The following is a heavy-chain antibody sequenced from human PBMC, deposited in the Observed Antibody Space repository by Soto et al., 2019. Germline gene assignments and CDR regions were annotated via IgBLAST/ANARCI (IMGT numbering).Heavy chain of an antibody. CDR3: TKAPGPKQLVPNYFDY. CDR2: LSWNSGSI. J-gene: IGHJ4*02. D-gene: IGHD6-13*01. V-gene: IGHV3-9*01. Sequence: DVQLVESGGGLVQPGRSLRLSCAASGFTFVDYAMHWVRQAPGKGLEWVSGLSWNSGSIGYADSVKGRFTISRDNAKKSLYLRMNSLRAEDTALYYCTKAPGPKQLVPNYFDYWGQGTLVTVSS. CDR1: GFTFVDYA.